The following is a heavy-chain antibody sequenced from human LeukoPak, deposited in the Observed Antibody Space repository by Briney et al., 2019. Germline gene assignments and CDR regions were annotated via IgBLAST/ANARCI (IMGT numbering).Heavy chain of an antibody. J-gene: IGHJ5*02. D-gene: IGHD3-9*01. Sequence: KPSQALSLTCTVSGGSISSGDYYWRSIRQPPGRGLQWIGYSYYSGNTYYNPARKSRVTISVDTSKNHFSLKLRSVHAADTAVYYCARGLYFDWLFTHWFDPWGQGTLVTVSS. V-gene: IGHV4-30-4*01. CDR3: ARGLYFDWLFTHWFDP. CDR1: GGSISSGDYY. CDR2: SYYSGNT.